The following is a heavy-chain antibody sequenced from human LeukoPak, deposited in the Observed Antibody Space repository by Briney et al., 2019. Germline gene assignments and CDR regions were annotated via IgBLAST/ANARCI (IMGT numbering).Heavy chain of an antibody. D-gene: IGHD3-22*01. CDR2: ISRSSIYV. CDR3: ARLYQHDSSTYRPVDY. V-gene: IGHV3-21*01. J-gene: IGHJ4*02. Sequence: GGSLRLSCVGSGFTFSSHTINWVRQAPGKGLEWVASISRSSIYVFYADSVQGRFSISREDAMKSLFLQMNSLRVEDTAVYYCARLYQHDSSTYRPVDYWGQGTLVSVSS. CDR1: GFTFSSHT.